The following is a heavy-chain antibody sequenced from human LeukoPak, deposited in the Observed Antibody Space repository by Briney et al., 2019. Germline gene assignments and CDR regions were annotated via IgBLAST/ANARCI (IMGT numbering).Heavy chain of an antibody. J-gene: IGHJ4*02. Sequence: GGSLRLSCAASGFTFSDYSMNWVRQARGKGLEWISYIGIDSGNTNYADSVKGRFTISGDKAKNSLYLQMNSLGVEDTAVYYCARDYKYAFANWGQGTLVTVSS. D-gene: IGHD5-24*01. CDR2: IGIDSGNT. CDR3: ARDYKYAFAN. V-gene: IGHV3-48*01. CDR1: GFTFSDYS.